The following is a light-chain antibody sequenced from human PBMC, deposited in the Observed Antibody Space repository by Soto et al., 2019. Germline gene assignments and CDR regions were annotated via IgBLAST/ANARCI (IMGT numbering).Light chain of an antibody. Sequence: QSVLTQPASVSGSPGQSITLSCTGTSSDIGGYDYVSWYQRHPGKAPKLIIYDVNNRPSGVSNRFSGSKSGTSASLAITGLQAEDEADYHCQSYDSSLSGAVFGGGTKVTVL. CDR2: DVN. CDR3: QSYDSSLSGAV. J-gene: IGLJ3*02. V-gene: IGLV2-14*01. CDR1: SSDIGGYDY.